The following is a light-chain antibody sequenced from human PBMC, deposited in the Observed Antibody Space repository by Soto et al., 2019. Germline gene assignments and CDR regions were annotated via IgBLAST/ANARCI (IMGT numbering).Light chain of an antibody. J-gene: IGLJ2*01. CDR1: SSNIGSNY. Sequence: QAVLTQPPSASGTPGQRVTISCSGSSSNIGSNYVYWYQQLPGTVPQLLIYRNSERPSGVPDRFSGSKSGTSASLAISGLRSEDEADYYCEAWDDSLSGLVFGGGTKVTVL. CDR2: RNS. V-gene: IGLV1-47*01. CDR3: EAWDDSLSGLV.